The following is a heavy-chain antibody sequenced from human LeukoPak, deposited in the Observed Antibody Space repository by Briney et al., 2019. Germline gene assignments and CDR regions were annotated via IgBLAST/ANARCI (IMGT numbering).Heavy chain of an antibody. Sequence: GGPLRLSCAASGFTFSSYSMNWVRQAPGKGLEWVSSISSSSSYIYYADSVKGRFTISRDNAKNSLYLQMNSLRAEDTAVYYCARGELELVDYWGQGTLVTVSS. J-gene: IGHJ4*02. CDR2: ISSSSSYI. V-gene: IGHV3-21*01. CDR1: GFTFSSYS. D-gene: IGHD1-7*01. CDR3: ARGELELVDY.